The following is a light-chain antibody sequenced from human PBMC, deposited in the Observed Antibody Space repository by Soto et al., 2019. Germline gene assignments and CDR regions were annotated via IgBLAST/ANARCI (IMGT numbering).Light chain of an antibody. CDR1: QTDDKW. J-gene: IGKJ2*01. CDR3: QQYNDYPHT. V-gene: IGKV1-5*01. Sequence: DIQVTQSPSTLSASVGDRVIIACRASQTDDKWVAWYQQKPGKAPNVLIYDASRLESGVPSRFSGSGSGTLFILTSSNLQPDDSATYYCQQYNDYPHTFGQGTKVEI. CDR2: DAS.